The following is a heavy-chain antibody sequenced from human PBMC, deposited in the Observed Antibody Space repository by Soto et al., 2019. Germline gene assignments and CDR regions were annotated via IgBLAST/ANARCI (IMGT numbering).Heavy chain of an antibody. J-gene: IGHJ5*01. D-gene: IGHD2-21*01. CDR2: IVPKYGTA. CDR1: GGIFSDYA. Sequence: QVQLVQSGGEVRKPGTSVKVSCRASGGIFSDYAISWVRQAPGQGLEWVGGIVPKYGTAKYARKFEDRVTLTADELSSTVYMEMNGLRSEDPALYYCARDMLSSLVVETPHLFESWGQGTRLTVSS. CDR3: ARDMLSSLVVETPHLFES. V-gene: IGHV1-69*12.